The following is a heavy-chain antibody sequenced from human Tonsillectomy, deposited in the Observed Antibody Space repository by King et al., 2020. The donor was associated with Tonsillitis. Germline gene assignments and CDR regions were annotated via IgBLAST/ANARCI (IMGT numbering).Heavy chain of an antibody. CDR2: IRYDGSNK. D-gene: IGHD2-15*01. Sequence: VQLVESGGGVVQPGGSLRLSCAASGFTFSSYGMHWVRQAPGKGLEWVAFIRYDGSNKYYADSVKGRFTISRDNSKNTLYLQMNSLRAEDTAVYYCAKGDCSGGSCLDYWGQGTLVTVSS. CDR3: AKGDCSGGSCLDY. J-gene: IGHJ4*02. CDR1: GFTFSSYG. V-gene: IGHV3-30*02.